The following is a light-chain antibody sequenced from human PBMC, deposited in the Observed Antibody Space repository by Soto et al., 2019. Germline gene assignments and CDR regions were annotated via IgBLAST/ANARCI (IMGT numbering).Light chain of an antibody. CDR2: DVS. J-gene: IGLJ3*02. V-gene: IGLV2-14*01. CDR3: SSYTSSSTRVV. Sequence: QSVLTPPASVSGSPGQSLTISCTGARRDVGAYNFVSWYQQHPGKAPQLMIFDVSTRPSGVSNRFSGSKSGNTASLTISGLQAEDEADYYCSSYTSSSTRVVFVGGTKLTVL. CDR1: RRDVGAYNF.